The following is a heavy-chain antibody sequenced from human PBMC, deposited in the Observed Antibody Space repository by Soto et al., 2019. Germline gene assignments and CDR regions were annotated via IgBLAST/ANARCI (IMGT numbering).Heavy chain of an antibody. D-gene: IGHD5-12*01. J-gene: IGHJ4*02. V-gene: IGHV1-2*04. CDR3: ARGFQVSNIVATIFPNNHKRSFDY. Sequence: GASVKVSCKASGYTFTGYYMHWVRQAPGQGLEWMGWINPNSGGTNYAQKFQGWVTMTRDTSISTAYMELSRLRSDDTAVYYCARGFQVSNIVATIFPNNHKRSFDYWGQGTLVTVSS. CDR2: INPNSGGT. CDR1: GYTFTGYY.